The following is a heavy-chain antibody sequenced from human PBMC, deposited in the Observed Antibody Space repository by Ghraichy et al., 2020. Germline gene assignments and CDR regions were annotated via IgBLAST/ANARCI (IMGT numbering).Heavy chain of an antibody. CDR2: MSGSGDNA. CDR1: GFTFRSYA. D-gene: IGHD3-22*01. V-gene: IGHV3-23*01. CDR3: AKHFGSSGYQDAFDI. Sequence: GESLNISCAASGFTFRSYATGWVRQAPGKGLEWVSTMSGSGDNAFYADSVNGRFTISRDNLKNTLYLQMNSLSAEDTAVYYCAKHFGSSGYQDAFDIWGQGTMVSVSS. J-gene: IGHJ3*02.